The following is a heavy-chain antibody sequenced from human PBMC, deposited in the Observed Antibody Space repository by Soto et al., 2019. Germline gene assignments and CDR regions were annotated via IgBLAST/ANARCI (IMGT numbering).Heavy chain of an antibody. Sequence: LGLSCAASGFTVSSNYMSWVRQAPGKGLEWVSVIYSGGSTYYADSVKGRFTISRDNSKNTLYLQMNSLRAEDTAVYYCARDTYYYDSSGYSYYYGMDVWGQGTTVTVSS. J-gene: IGHJ6*02. D-gene: IGHD3-22*01. CDR3: ARDTYYYDSSGYSYYYGMDV. V-gene: IGHV3-53*01. CDR2: IYSGGST. CDR1: GFTVSSNY.